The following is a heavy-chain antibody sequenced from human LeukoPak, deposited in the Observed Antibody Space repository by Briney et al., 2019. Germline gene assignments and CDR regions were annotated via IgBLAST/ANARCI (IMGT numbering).Heavy chain of an antibody. CDR1: GFTFSSYW. J-gene: IGHJ6*03. CDR2: INSDGSST. D-gene: IGHD1-14*01. Sequence: PGGSLRLSCAASGFTFSSYWMHWVRQAPGKGLVWVSRINSDGSSTSYADSVKGRFTISRDNAKNTLYLQMNSLRAEDTAVYYCARDGVPVTYYYYYYYMDVWGKGTTVTVSS. V-gene: IGHV3-74*01. CDR3: ARDGVPVTYYYYYYYMDV.